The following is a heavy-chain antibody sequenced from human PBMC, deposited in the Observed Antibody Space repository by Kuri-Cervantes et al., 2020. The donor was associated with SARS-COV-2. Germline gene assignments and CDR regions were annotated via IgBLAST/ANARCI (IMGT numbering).Heavy chain of an antibody. Sequence: ASVKVSCKASGYTFTSYGISWVQQAPGQGLEWMGWISAYNGNTNYAQKLQGRVTMTTDTSTSTAYMELRSLRSDDTAVYYCARDRYCSSTSCRSNWFDPWGQGTLVTVSS. CDR2: ISAYNGNT. V-gene: IGHV1-18*01. J-gene: IGHJ5*02. CDR3: ARDRYCSSTSCRSNWFDP. CDR1: GYTFTSYG. D-gene: IGHD2-2*01.